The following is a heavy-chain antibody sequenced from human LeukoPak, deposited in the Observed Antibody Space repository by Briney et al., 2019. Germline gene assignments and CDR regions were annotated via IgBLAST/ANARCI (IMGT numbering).Heavy chain of an antibody. CDR1: GFTFSSYG. CDR3: AKGGGYCSSTSCYWHDY. V-gene: IGHV3-30*02. CDR2: IRYDGSNK. D-gene: IGHD2-2*01. Sequence: PGGSLRLSCAASGFTFSSYGMHWVRQAPGKGLEWVAFIRYDGSNKYYADSVKGRFTISRDNSKNTLYLQMNSLRAEDTAVYFCAKGGGYCSSTSCYWHDYWGQGTLVTVSS. J-gene: IGHJ4*02.